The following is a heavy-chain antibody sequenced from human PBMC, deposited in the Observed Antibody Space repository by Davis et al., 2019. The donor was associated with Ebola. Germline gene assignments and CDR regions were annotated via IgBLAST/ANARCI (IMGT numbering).Heavy chain of an antibody. J-gene: IGHJ3*02. CDR3: ATARKYAFDI. Sequence: SETLSLTCAVSGGSFSGYYWSWIRQPPGKGLEWIGYIYYSGSTNYNPSLKSRVTISVDTSKNQFSLKLSSVTAADTAVYYCATARKYAFDIWGQGTMVTVSS. D-gene: IGHD1-14*01. V-gene: IGHV4-59*01. CDR2: IYYSGST. CDR1: GGSFSGYY.